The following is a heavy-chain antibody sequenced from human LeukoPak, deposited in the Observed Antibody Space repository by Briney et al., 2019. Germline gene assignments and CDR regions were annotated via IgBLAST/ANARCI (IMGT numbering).Heavy chain of an antibody. CDR2: ISCSSSYI. J-gene: IGHJ4*02. Sequence: GGSLRLSCAASGFTFSSYSMNWVRQAPGKGLEWVSSISCSSSYIYYADSVKGRFTISRDDAKNSLYLQMNSLRAEDTAVYYCARQVYGDYVGSWGQGTLVTVSS. CDR1: GFTFSSYS. V-gene: IGHV3-21*01. CDR3: ARQVYGDYVGS. D-gene: IGHD4-17*01.